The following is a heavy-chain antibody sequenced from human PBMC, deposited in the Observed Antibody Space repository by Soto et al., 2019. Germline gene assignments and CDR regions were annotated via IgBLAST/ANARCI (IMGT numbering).Heavy chain of an antibody. D-gene: IGHD6-19*01. Sequence: QVQLVQSGAEVKKPGSSVKVSCKASGGTFSNNAISWVRQAPGQGLEWMGGIIPIFGTVNYAQKFQGRVTITADESTSAAYLEMSSLRSEDTAVYYCAREGYTNGWPNPYYYYGLDVWGQGTTVTVSS. J-gene: IGHJ6*02. V-gene: IGHV1-69*01. CDR3: AREGYTNGWPNPYYYYGLDV. CDR2: IIPIFGTV. CDR1: GGTFSNNA.